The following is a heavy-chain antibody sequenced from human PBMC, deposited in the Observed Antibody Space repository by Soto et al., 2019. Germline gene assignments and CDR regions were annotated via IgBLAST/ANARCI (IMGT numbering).Heavy chain of an antibody. J-gene: IGHJ6*02. Sequence: LRLSCAASGFTFSSYSMNWVRQAPGKGLEWVSSISSSSSYIYYADSVKGRFTISRDNAKNSLYLQMNSLRAEDTAVYYCARGVTVTDDVLYYYYGMDVWGQGTTVTVSS. CDR2: ISSSSSYI. CDR3: ARGVTVTDDVLYYYYGMDV. V-gene: IGHV3-21*01. CDR1: GFTFSSYS. D-gene: IGHD4-4*01.